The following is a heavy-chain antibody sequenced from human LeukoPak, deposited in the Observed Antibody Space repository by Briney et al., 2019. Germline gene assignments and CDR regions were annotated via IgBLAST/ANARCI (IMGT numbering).Heavy chain of an antibody. CDR3: ARDGRGAYTGYFDY. J-gene: IGHJ4*02. CDR1: GGSFSGYY. Sequence: SETLSLTCAVYGGSFSGYYWSWIRQPPGKGLEWIGEINHSGSTNYNPSLKSRVTISVDRSKNQFSLKLSSVTAADTAVYYCARDGRGAYTGYFDYWGQGTLVTVSS. D-gene: IGHD3-16*01. V-gene: IGHV4-34*01. CDR2: INHSGST.